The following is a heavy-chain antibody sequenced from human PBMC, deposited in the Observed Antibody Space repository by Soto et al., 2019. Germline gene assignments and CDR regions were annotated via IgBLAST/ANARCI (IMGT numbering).Heavy chain of an antibody. V-gene: IGHV3-23*01. Sequence: GGAPRLSFAASGFTFRSYALRWGRQAPGKGLEWVSAISGSGGSTYYADSVKGRFTISRDNSKNTLYLQMNSLRAEDTAVYYCAKESGWHMIDYWGQGTLVTVSS. CDR2: ISGSGGST. CDR1: GFTFRSYA. CDR3: AKESGWHMIDY. J-gene: IGHJ4*02. D-gene: IGHD6-19*01.